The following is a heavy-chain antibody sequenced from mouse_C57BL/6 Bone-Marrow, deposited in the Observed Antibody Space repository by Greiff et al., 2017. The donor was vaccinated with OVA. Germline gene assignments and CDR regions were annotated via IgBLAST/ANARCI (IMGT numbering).Heavy chain of an antibody. J-gene: IGHJ2*01. Sequence: EVKLVESGGGLVKPGGSLKLSCAASGFTFSSYAMSWVRQTPEKRLEWVATISDGGSYTYYPDNVKGRFTISRDNAKNNLYLQMSHLKSEDTAMYYCARGGYGPVFDYWGQGTTLTVSS. CDR2: ISDGGSYT. CDR1: GFTFSSYA. V-gene: IGHV5-4*03. CDR3: ARGGYGPVFDY. D-gene: IGHD2-10*02.